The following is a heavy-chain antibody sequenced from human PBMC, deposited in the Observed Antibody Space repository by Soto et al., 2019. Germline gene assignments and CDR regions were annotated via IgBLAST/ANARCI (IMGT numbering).Heavy chain of an antibody. V-gene: IGHV1-69*12. Sequence: QLPLVQSGAEVKNPGSSVKVSCKASGGTFSSYAISWVRQAPGQGLEWMGGIIPIFGPANYAQKFQGRVSITADEATSTVHLDVSSLRSEDTAVYYCARPVTGARGYFNYWGQGTLVTVSP. J-gene: IGHJ4*02. CDR1: GGTFSSYA. D-gene: IGHD6-19*01. CDR2: IIPIFGPA. CDR3: ARPVTGARGYFNY.